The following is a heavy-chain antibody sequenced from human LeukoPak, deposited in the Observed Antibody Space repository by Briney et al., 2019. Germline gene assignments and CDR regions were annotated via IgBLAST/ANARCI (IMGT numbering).Heavy chain of an antibody. CDR3: ARDPGSGYYYDY. CDR2: INSKSGGT. CDR1: RYTSTGYY. Sequence: ASVKVSCKASRYTSTGYYMHWVRQAPGQGLEWMGRINSKSGGTNYAQKFQGRVTLTRDTSISTAYMELSRLRSDDAAVYYCARDPGSGYYYDYWGQGTLVTVSS. V-gene: IGHV1-2*06. J-gene: IGHJ4*02. D-gene: IGHD3-22*01.